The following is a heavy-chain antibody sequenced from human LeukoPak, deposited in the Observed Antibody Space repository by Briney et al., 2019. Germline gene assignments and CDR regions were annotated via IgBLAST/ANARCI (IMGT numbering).Heavy chain of an antibody. CDR3: NTLYCSSTSCS. CDR1: GFTFTKAW. J-gene: IGHJ5*02. D-gene: IGHD2-2*01. CDR2: IKSKTEGETT. Sequence: KPGGSLRLSCAASGFTFTKAWMSWVRQAPGKGLEWIGRIKSKTEGETTDYAAPMKGRFTISRDDSKNTVYLQMNSLKTEDTGVYYCNTLYCSSTSCSWGQGTLVTVSS. V-gene: IGHV3-15*01.